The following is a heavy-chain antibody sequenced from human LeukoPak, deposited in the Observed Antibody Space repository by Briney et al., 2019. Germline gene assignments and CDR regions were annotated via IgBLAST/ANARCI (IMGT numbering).Heavy chain of an antibody. V-gene: IGHV3-48*03. J-gene: IGHJ4*02. CDR1: GFTFSNFE. CDR3: IVVGQWDY. CDR2: ISSSGHSK. D-gene: IGHD6-19*01. Sequence: GGTLRLSCEASGFTFSNFEMNWVRQAPGKGLEWVTYISSSGHSKYYADSVRGRFSISRDNAKNSVYLQMNSLRAEDTALYYCIVVGQWDYWGQGTLVTVSS.